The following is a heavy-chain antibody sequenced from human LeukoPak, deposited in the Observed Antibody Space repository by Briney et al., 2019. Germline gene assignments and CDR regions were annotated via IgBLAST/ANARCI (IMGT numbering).Heavy chain of an antibody. Sequence: GASVKVSCKASGYTFTSYAMHWVRQAPGQRLEWIGWINAGNGNTKYSQKFQGRVTITRDTSASTAYMELSSLRSEDTAVYYCARSEKSRMDRRSGEAAVHNWFDPWGQGTLVTVSS. V-gene: IGHV1-3*01. D-gene: IGHD2-15*01. CDR1: GYTFTSYA. CDR3: ARSEKSRMDRRSGEAAVHNWFDP. J-gene: IGHJ5*02. CDR2: INAGNGNT.